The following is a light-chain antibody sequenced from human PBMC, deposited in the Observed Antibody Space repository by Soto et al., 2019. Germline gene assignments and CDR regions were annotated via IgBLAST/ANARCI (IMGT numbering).Light chain of an antibody. Sequence: DIQITQSPSSLSASVGDRVTISCRASQTISTYLHWYQHKPGRAPRLLIYDASNLETGVPSRFSGSGSGTDFTFTISSLQPEDIATYYCQQYDNLPPLITFGQGRRLEIK. J-gene: IGKJ5*01. CDR3: QQYDNLPPLIT. CDR2: DAS. V-gene: IGKV1-33*01. CDR1: QTISTY.